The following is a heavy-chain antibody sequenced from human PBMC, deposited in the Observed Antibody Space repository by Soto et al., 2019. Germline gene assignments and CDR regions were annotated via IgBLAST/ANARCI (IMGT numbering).Heavy chain of an antibody. CDR3: ARIILTGYYGLEP. J-gene: IGHJ5*02. CDR1: GDSLTSYY. D-gene: IGHD3-9*01. Sequence: QVQLQESGPGLVKPSETLSLTCSVSGDSLTSYYWTWVRQPPGKGLEWIGYISYTGKTNYNPSLKSRVTISMDLSKNQFSLELRSLTAADTAVYYCARIILTGYYGLEPWGQGTRVIVSA. V-gene: IGHV4-59*01. CDR2: ISYTGKT.